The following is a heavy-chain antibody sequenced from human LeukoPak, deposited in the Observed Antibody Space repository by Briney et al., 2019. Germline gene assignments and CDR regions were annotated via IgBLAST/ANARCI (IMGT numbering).Heavy chain of an antibody. CDR1: GLTFSSYS. V-gene: IGHV3-21*01. Sequence: GGSLILSCAASGLTFSSYSMNWVRQAPGKGLEWVSSISSSSSYIYYADSVKGRFTISRDNAKNSLYLQMNSLRAEDTAVYYCARDTYYYDSSGYLYYFDYWGQGTLVTVSS. CDR2: ISSSSSYI. CDR3: ARDTYYYDSSGYLYYFDY. D-gene: IGHD3-22*01. J-gene: IGHJ4*02.